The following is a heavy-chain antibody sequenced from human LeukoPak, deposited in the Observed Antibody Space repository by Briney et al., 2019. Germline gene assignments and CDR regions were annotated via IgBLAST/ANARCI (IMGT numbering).Heavy chain of an antibody. CDR2: ISRDGNII. CDR1: GFSFSDHH. J-gene: IGHJ4*02. CDR3: ARYVLLMDY. Sequence: PGGSLRLSCAAPGFSFSDHHMSWVRQVPGKGLEWLAYISRDGNIIVYADSVKGRFTISRDNAKQSVYLEMKSLRPEDTAVYYRARYVLLMDYWGQGTLVTVSS. V-gene: IGHV3-11*01. D-gene: IGHD3-16*01.